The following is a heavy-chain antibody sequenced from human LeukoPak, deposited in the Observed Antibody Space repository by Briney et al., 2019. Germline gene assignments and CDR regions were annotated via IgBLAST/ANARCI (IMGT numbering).Heavy chain of an antibody. CDR3: ARGDTTGRHFDS. CDR1: GFTFSDRY. D-gene: IGHD2/OR15-2a*01. CDR2: IRNKANNYGP. V-gene: IGHV3-72*01. Sequence: GGSLRLSCAASGFTFSDRYMDWVRQPPGKGLEWVGRIRNKANNYGPEYAASVKGRFTISRDDSKSSLYLQMNSLKTEDTAVDLWARGDTTGRHFDSWGQGTLVTVSS. J-gene: IGHJ4*02.